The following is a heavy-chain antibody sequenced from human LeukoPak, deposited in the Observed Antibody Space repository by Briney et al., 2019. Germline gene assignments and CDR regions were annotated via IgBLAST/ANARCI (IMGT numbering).Heavy chain of an antibody. D-gene: IGHD6-19*01. Sequence: GGSLRLSCAASGFTFSSFSMNWVRQAPGKGLEWVSYISGSSGNIYYADSVKGRFTISRDNAKNSLYLQMNSLRAEDTAVYYCAREIINSSGWYDYFDYWGQGTLVTVSS. J-gene: IGHJ4*02. CDR3: AREIINSSGWYDYFDY. CDR2: ISGSSGNI. V-gene: IGHV3-48*04. CDR1: GFTFSSFS.